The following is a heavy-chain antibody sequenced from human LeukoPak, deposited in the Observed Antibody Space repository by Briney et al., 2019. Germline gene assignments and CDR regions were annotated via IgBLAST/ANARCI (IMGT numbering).Heavy chain of an antibody. V-gene: IGHV1-2*02. J-gene: IGHJ5*02. CDR3: ASLDIVVVPAAMRGNWFDP. Sequence: ASVKVSCKASGYTFTGYYMHWVRQAPGQGLEWMGWINPNSGGTNYAQKFQGRVTMTRDTSISTAYMELSRLTSDDTAVYYCASLDIVVVPAAMRGNWFDPRGQGTLVTVSS. CDR1: GYTFTGYY. CDR2: INPNSGGT. D-gene: IGHD2-2*03.